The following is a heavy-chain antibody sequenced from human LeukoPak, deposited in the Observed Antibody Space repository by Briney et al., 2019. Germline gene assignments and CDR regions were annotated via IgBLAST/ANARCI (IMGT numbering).Heavy chain of an antibody. CDR2: IRSKANSYAT. V-gene: IGHV3-73*01. Sequence: PGGSLRLSCAASGFTFSGSAMHWVRQASGKGLEWVGRIRSKANSYATAYAASVKGRFTISRDDSKNMAYLQMNSLKTEDTAVYYCTRAPTPYGGYDYFDYWGQGTLVTVSS. J-gene: IGHJ4*02. CDR3: TRAPTPYGGYDYFDY. CDR1: GFTFSGSA. D-gene: IGHD5-12*01.